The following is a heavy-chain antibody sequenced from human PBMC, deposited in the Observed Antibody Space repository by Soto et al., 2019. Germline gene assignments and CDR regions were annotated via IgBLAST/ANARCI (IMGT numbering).Heavy chain of an antibody. CDR1: GYTFYNYG. CDR3: ARLPTSGDHTHYSYAMDV. Sequence: QAQLEQSGAEVKKPGASVKVACKASGYTFYNYGITWVRQAPGHGLEWMGWISPYNDYTNYAQKFQGRVSMTTDTSTSTALMERRSLTSDDTAVYFWARLPTSGDHTHYSYAMDVWGQGTTVTVSS. V-gene: IGHV1-18*01. D-gene: IGHD5-12*01. J-gene: IGHJ6*02. CDR2: ISPYNDYT.